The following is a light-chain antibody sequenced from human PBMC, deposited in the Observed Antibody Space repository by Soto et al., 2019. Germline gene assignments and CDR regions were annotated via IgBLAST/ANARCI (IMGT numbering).Light chain of an antibody. CDR2: EVT. CDR3: SSYTTSTTVV. V-gene: IGLV2-14*01. CDR1: SSDVGSFNY. Sequence: QSALTQPASVSGSPGQSITISCTATSSDVGSFNYVSWYQHHPGKAPKLMIYEVTSRPSGVSNRFSGSKSGNTASLTISGLQPEDEADYYCSSYTTSTTVVFGTGTKLTVL. J-gene: IGLJ1*01.